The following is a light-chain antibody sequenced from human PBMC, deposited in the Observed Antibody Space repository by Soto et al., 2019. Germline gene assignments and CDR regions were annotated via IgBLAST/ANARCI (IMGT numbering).Light chain of an antibody. CDR3: QQYGSSPRS. V-gene: IGKV3-20*01. J-gene: IGKJ4*01. CDR1: QSVSSNS. CDR2: GAS. Sequence: EIVLTQSPGTLSLSPGEGDTLSCRASQSVSSNSLAWYQQKPGQAPRLLIYGASTRATGIPDRFSGSGSGTDITLTISRMEPEDFAVYYCQQYGSSPRSFGGGTKVEIK.